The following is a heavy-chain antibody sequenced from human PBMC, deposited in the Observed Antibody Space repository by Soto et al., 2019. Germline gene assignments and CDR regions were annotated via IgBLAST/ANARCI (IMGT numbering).Heavy chain of an antibody. D-gene: IGHD3-9*01. CDR1: GGSFSGYY. CDR2: INHSGST. J-gene: IGHJ4*02. Sequence: PSETLSLTCAVYGGSFSGYYWSWIRQPPGKGLEWIGEINHSGSTNYNPSLKSRVTISVDTSKNQFSLKLSSVTAADTAVYYCARAGVLRYFDWLPQYYFDYWGQGTLVTVSS. V-gene: IGHV4-34*01. CDR3: ARAGVLRYFDWLPQYYFDY.